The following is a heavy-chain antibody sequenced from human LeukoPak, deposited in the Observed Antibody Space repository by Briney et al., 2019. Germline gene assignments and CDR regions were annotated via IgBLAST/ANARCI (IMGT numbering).Heavy chain of an antibody. J-gene: IGHJ4*02. CDR2: IKQDGSEK. V-gene: IGHV3-7*05. D-gene: IGHD6-25*01. Sequence: PGGSLRLSCAASGFTFSRYWMSWVRQAPGKGLEWVGNIKQDGSEKQYVDSVKGRFTISRDNAKNSVFLQMNSLRAEDTAMYYCARFSRSESGYWGQGTLVTVSS. CDR1: GFTFSRYW. CDR3: ARFSRSESGY.